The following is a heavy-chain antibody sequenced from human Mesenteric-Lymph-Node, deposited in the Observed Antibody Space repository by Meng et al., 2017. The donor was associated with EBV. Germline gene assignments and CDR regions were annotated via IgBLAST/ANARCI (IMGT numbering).Heavy chain of an antibody. D-gene: IGHD3-22*01. CDR2: INTNTGNP. V-gene: IGHV7-4-1*02. CDR3: ARDVDFFDSSGNPRDY. J-gene: IGHJ4*02. CDR1: GYTFTRYA. Sequence: VQLVQSGCGLKKPGGSGRFSCKGYGYTFTRYAMNWGRQAPGQGLEWMGWINTNTGNPTYAQDFTGRFVLSLDTSVSTAYLQITSLKAEDTAVYYCARDVDFFDSSGNPRDYWGQGTLVTVSS.